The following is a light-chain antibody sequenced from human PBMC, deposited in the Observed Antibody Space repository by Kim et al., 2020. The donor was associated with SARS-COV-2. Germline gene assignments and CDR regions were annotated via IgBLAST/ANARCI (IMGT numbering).Light chain of an antibody. CDR1: QTINNR. Sequence: PPGERATLSCRATQTINNRLVWYQHRPGQVPRLLIYDATTRATGVPARFIGSGSETDFTLTISSLQLEDFAVYYCQQSNDWSPLTFGQGTKVDIK. CDR2: DAT. V-gene: IGKV3-15*01. CDR3: QQSNDWSPLT. J-gene: IGKJ1*01.